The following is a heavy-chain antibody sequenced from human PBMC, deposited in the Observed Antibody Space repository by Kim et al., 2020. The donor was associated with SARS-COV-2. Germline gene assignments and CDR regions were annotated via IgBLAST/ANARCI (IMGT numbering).Heavy chain of an antibody. V-gene: IGHV3-30*18. Sequence: GGSLRLSCAASGFTFSSYGMHWVRQAPGKGLEWVAVISYDGSNKYYADSVKGRFTISRDNSKNTLYLQMNSLRAEDTAVYYCAKERGASTSWVVWGQGTMVTVSS. CDR2: ISYDGSNK. J-gene: IGHJ3*01. CDR3: AKERGASTSWVV. D-gene: IGHD2-2*01. CDR1: GFTFSSYG.